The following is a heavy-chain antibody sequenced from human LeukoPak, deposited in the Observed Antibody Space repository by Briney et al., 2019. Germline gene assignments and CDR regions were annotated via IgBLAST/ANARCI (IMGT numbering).Heavy chain of an antibody. CDR2: IIPILGIA. V-gene: IGHV1-69*04. J-gene: IGHJ4*02. CDR3: ARGRDSGYDSG. Sequence: SVKVSCKASGYTFNKYGISWVRQAPGQGLEWMGRIIPILGIANYAQKFQGRVTITADKSTSTAYMELSSLRSEDTAVYYCARGRDSGYDSGWGQGTLVTVSS. CDR1: GYTFNKYG. D-gene: IGHD5-12*01.